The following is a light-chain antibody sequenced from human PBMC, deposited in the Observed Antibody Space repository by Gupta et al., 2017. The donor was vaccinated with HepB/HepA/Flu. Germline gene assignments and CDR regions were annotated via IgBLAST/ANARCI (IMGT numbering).Light chain of an antibody. CDR2: WAS. CDR1: QNVLYSYNNKNY. J-gene: IGKJ1*01. V-gene: IGKV4-1*01. Sequence: IVMTPSPDPRAVSLGERATINYRSSQNVLYSYNNKNYLAWFQQKPGQAPKLLIYWASTRETGVPDRFSGSGSGTEFTLTISILHAEDVAVYYCQQNDRNPWTFGRGTKVEIK. CDR3: QQNDRNPWT.